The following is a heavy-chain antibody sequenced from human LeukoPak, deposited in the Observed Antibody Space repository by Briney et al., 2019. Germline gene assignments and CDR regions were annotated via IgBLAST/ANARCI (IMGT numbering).Heavy chain of an antibody. CDR3: ARRGYNWNSDAFDI. J-gene: IGHJ3*02. CDR2: INHSGST. CDR1: GGSFSGYY. D-gene: IGHD1-7*01. Sequence: SETLSLTCAVYGGSFSGYYWSWIRQPPGKGLERIGEINHSGSTNYNPSLKSRVTISVDTSKNQFSLKLSSVTAADTAVYYCARRGYNWNSDAFDIWGQGTMVTVSS. V-gene: IGHV4-34*01.